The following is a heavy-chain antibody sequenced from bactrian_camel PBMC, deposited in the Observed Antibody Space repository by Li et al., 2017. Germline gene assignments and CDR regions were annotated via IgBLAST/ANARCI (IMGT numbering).Heavy chain of an antibody. D-gene: IGHD3*01. CDR3: AKPAVQELSLTQAIVNFAY. CDR2: IDIDYNI. J-gene: IGHJ6*01. Sequence: HVQLVESGGGSVQDGGSLRLSCAASRITYSPYCMAWFRQAPGKEREWVASIDIDYNIIYADSVKGRFTVSSDNAGNTLYLQLNSLKTEDTAMYYCAKPAVQELSLTQAIVNFAYWGQGTQVTVS. CDR1: RITYSPYC. V-gene: IGHV3S1*01.